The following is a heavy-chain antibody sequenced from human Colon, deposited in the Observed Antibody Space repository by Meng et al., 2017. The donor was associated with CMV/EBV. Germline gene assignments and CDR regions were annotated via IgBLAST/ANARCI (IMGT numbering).Heavy chain of an antibody. CDR1: GFRFDDFG. V-gene: IGHV3-20*04. CDR2: INWNGNSI. J-gene: IGHJ6*02. CDR3: ARANDYSNFNYSYPLYV. Sequence: GESLKISCAASGFRFDDFGMSWVRQSPGKGLQWVAGINWNGNSIGYGDSVKGRFTISRDNAKNSLYLQMNSLTPEDTALYYCARANDYSNFNYSYPLYVCGQGTTVTVSS. D-gene: IGHD4-11*01.